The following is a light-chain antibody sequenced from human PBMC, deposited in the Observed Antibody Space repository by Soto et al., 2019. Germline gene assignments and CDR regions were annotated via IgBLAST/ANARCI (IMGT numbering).Light chain of an antibody. J-gene: IGLJ3*02. CDR2: DVS. V-gene: IGLV2-14*01. CDR3: NSYTSSSNLV. Sequence: QSALSQPASVSGSPGQSITISCTGTSSDVGGYNFVSWYQQHPGKAPKLLIYDVSNRPSVVSNRFSGSKSGNTASLTISGVQAEDEADYYCNSYTSSSNLVFGGGIKLTVL. CDR1: SSDVGGYNF.